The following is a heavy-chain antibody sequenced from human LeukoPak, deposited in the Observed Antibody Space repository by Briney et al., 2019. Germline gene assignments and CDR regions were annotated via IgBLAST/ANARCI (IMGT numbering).Heavy chain of an antibody. CDR3: ARDRDGYNFGVDAFDI. J-gene: IGHJ3*02. CDR1: GGSIRSYY. V-gene: IGHV4-4*07. Sequence: SETLSLTXTVSGGSIRSYYWSWIRQPAGKGLEWIGRIYTSGSTNYNPSLKSRVTMSVDTSKNQFSLKLSSVTAADTAVYYCARDRDGYNFGVDAFDIWGQGTMVTVSS. D-gene: IGHD5-24*01. CDR2: IYTSGST.